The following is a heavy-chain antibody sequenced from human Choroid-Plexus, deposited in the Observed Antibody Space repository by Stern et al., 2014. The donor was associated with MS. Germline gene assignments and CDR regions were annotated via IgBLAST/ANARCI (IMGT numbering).Heavy chain of an antibody. Sequence: VQLGQSGGGLVQPGGSLRLSCAASGFSFSGYSMNWVRPAPGKGLEGISQISSRGNTIYTAASVKGRFTISRDNARNSLYVQMNSLRDEDTAVYYCAGLVFGMNVWGQGTTVPVSS. CDR1: GFSFSGYS. CDR2: ISSRGNTI. J-gene: IGHJ6*02. V-gene: IGHV3-48*02. D-gene: IGHD5/OR15-5a*01. CDR3: AGLVFGMNV.